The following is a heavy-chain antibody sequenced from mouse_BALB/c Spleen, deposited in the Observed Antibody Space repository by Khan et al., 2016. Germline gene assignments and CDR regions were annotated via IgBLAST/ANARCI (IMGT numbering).Heavy chain of an antibody. J-gene: IGHJ3*01. D-gene: IGHD1-1*01. CDR3: ARDGNFGSSGFPY. Sequence: EVELVESGGGLVQPGGSLKLSCATSGFTFSDSYMYWVRQTPEKRLEWVAYISNGGARTYYPDTVKGRSTISRDNAKNTLYLQMSRLNSEDTAMYYSARDGNFGSSGFPYWGQGTLVTVSA. V-gene: IGHV5-12*02. CDR2: ISNGGART. CDR1: GFTFSDSY.